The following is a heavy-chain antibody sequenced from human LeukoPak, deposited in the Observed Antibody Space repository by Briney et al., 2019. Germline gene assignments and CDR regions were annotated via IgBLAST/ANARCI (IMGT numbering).Heavy chain of an antibody. D-gene: IGHD2-21*01. Sequence: SETLSLTCAVYGGSFSGYYWSWIRQPPGKGLEWIGEINHSGSTNYNPSLKSRVTISVDTSKNQFSLKLSSVTAAGTALYYCAIRKTWSIPLDYWGQGPWSPSP. CDR1: GGSFSGYY. CDR2: INHSGST. V-gene: IGHV4-34*01. CDR3: AIRKTWSIPLDY. J-gene: IGHJ4*02.